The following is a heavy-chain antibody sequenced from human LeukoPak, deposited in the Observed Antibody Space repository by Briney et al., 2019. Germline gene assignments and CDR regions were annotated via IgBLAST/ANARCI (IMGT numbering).Heavy chain of an antibody. D-gene: IGHD3-22*01. CDR2: IIPIFGTA. CDR1: GGTFSGYA. CDR3: AGSLKFITMIPHY. J-gene: IGHJ4*02. Sequence: SVKVSCKASGGTFSGYAISWVRQAPGQGLEWMGGIIPIFGTANYAQKFQGRVTITADESTSTAYMELSSLRSEDTAVFYCAGSLKFITMIPHYWGQGTLVTVSS. V-gene: IGHV1-69*13.